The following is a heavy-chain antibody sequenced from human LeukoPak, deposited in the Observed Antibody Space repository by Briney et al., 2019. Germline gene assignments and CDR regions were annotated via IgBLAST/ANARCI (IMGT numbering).Heavy chain of an antibody. J-gene: IGHJ4*02. CDR3: TRDDGSYSRSPGFDY. D-gene: IGHD1-26*01. CDR2: LYYDGSNK. CDR1: GFTFSRHG. Sequence: GGSLRLSCAASGFTFSRHGMHWVRQAPGKGLEWVASLYYDGSNKNYADSVKGRFTISRDNAKNSLYLQMNSLRAEDTALYYCTRDDGSYSRSPGFDYWGQGNLVTVSS. V-gene: IGHV3-30*12.